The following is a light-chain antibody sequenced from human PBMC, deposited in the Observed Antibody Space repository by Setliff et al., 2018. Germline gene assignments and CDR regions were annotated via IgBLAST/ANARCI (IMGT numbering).Light chain of an antibody. CDR3: SSYTSSSTLV. J-gene: IGLJ2*01. CDR2: DFK. CDR1: SRDVGYYNL. V-gene: IGLV2-14*02. Sequence: QSALTQPASVSGSPGQSITISCTGTSRDVGYYNLVSWYQQHPGKAPKVILYDFKTRPSGVSDRFSGSKSGNTASLTISGLQAEDEGDYYCSSYTSSSTLVFGGGTKVTVL.